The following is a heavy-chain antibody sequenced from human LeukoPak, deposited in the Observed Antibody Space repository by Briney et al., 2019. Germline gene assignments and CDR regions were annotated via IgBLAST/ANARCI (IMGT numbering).Heavy chain of an antibody. D-gene: IGHD2-2*01. CDR1: GGSISSGGYS. CDR2: IYHSGST. CDR3: ARTPDIVVVPAAMRGPNWFDP. Sequence: SETLSLTCAVSGGSISSGGYSWSWIRQPPGKGLEWIGYIYHSGSTYYNPSLKSRVTISVDRSKNQFSLKLSSVTAADTAVYYCARTPDIVVVPAAMRGPNWFDPWGQGTLVTVSS. J-gene: IGHJ5*02. V-gene: IGHV4-30-2*01.